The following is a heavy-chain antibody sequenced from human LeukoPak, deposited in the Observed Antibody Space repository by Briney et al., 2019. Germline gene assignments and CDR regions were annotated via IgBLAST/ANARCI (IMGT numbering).Heavy chain of an antibody. V-gene: IGHV3-30*04. J-gene: IGHJ6*03. Sequence: GGSLRLSCAASGFTFSSYAMHGGRQAPGKGVEWGAVISYDGSNKYYTDSVKGRFTISRDNSKNTLYLQMNSLTAEDTAVYYCARPVVTPGGTYYYYYMDVWGKGTTVTVSS. D-gene: IGHD4-23*01. CDR2: ISYDGSNK. CDR1: GFTFSSYA. CDR3: ARPVVTPGGTYYYYYMDV.